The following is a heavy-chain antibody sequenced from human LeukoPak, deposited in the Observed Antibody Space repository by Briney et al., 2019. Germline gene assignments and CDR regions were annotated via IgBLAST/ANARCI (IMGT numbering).Heavy chain of an antibody. D-gene: IGHD3-3*01. CDR3: AREAGVFGVVTSYYYGMDV. CDR2: IWYDGSNK. V-gene: IGHV3-33*08. Sequence: GGSLRLSCAASGFTVSSNYMSWVRQAPGKGLEWVAVIWYDGSNKYYADSVKGRFTISRDNSKNTLYLQMNSLRAEDTAVYYCAREAGVFGVVTSYYYGMDVWGQGTTVTVSS. CDR1: GFTVSSNY. J-gene: IGHJ6*02.